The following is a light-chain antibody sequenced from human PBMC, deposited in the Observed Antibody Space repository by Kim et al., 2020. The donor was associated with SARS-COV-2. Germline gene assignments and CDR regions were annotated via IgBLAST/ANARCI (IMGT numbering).Light chain of an antibody. CDR1: QNVDSAS. CDR3: QEVCGLPLYS. Sequence: EIVLTQSPGTLSLSPGQRATLSCRASQNVDSASLAWYQQKPGQAPSLLIYATSTRATGNPDRFSGSGSGTDFTLTINRLETEDFAVYYWQEVCGLPLYSLGQG. V-gene: IGKV3-20*01. J-gene: IGKJ2*03. CDR2: ATS.